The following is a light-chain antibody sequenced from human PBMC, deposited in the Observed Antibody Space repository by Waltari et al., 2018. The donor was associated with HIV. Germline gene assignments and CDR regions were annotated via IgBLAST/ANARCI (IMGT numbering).Light chain of an antibody. J-gene: IGKJ1*01. CDR2: WAS. CDR3: QQRTNSRT. V-gene: IGKV4-1*01. Sequence: DIVMTQSPDSLAVSLGERATINCKSSQSVLSSSNNKNYLAWYQQKPGQPPNVLIYWASTRESGVPDRFSGSGSGTDFTLTISSLQAEDVAVYYCQQRTNSRTFGQGTKVEIK. CDR1: QSVLSSSNNKNY.